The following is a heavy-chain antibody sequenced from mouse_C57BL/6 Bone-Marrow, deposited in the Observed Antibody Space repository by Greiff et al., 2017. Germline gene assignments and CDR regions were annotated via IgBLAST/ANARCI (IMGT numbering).Heavy chain of an antibody. Sequence: QVQLQQSGAELVRPGTSVTMSCKASGYTFTNYWIGWAKPRPGHGLEWIGDIYPGGGYTNYNEKFKGKATLTADKSSSTAYMQFSILTSEDSAIYYCALTGTKGYFDYWGQGTTLTVSS. CDR2: IYPGGGYT. V-gene: IGHV1-63*01. J-gene: IGHJ2*01. CDR3: ALTGTKGYFDY. D-gene: IGHD4-1*01. CDR1: GYTFTNYW.